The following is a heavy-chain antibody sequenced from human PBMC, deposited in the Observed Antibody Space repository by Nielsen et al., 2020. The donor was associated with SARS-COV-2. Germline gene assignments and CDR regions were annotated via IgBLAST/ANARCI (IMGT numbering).Heavy chain of an antibody. Sequence: GGSLRLSCESSGFTFSSHSMTWVRQGPGKGLEYISTISDTSSYIYYADSVKGRFTISRDNAKNSVYLQMNSLRAEDTGVYYCAREGLDYYYMDVWGKGTTVTVSS. CDR1: GFTFSSHS. CDR3: AREGLDYYYMDV. V-gene: IGHV3-21*01. D-gene: IGHD3-10*01. CDR2: ISDTSSYI. J-gene: IGHJ6*03.